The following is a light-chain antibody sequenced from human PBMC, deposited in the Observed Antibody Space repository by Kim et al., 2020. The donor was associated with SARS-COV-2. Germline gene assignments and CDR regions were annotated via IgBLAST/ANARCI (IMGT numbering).Light chain of an antibody. V-gene: IGLV3-9*01. CDR3: QVWDITTVI. CDR1: IIESKN. J-gene: IGLJ2*01. Sequence: SYELTQPLSVSVALGQTAKITCGGNIIESKNVHWYQQKPGQAPVLVIYRDTNRSSGIPERFSGSNSGNTASLIISRAQAGDEAEYYCQVWDITTVIFGGGTQLTVL. CDR2: RDT.